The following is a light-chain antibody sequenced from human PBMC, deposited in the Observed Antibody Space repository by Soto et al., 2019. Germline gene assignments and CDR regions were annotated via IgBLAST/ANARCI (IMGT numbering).Light chain of an antibody. CDR1: SSDVGGYNY. Sequence: QSVLTQPASVSGSPGQSITISCTGTSSDVGGYNYVSWYQQHPGKAPKLMIYEVSNRPSGVSNRFSDSKSGNTASLTISELQAEEEADYYCSSYTSSTPYVFGTGTKVTVL. J-gene: IGLJ1*01. CDR3: SSYTSSTPYV. V-gene: IGLV2-14*01. CDR2: EVS.